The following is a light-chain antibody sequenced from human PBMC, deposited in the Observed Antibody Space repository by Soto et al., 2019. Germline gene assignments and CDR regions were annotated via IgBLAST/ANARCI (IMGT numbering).Light chain of an antibody. CDR2: EVT. CDR1: SSDVGAHDF. CDR3: NSYTLSRTVI. Sequence: QSALTQPASVSGSPGQSITISCSGTSSDVGAHDFVSWYQRHPDKAPKVIIFEVTKRPSGVSSRFSGSKTGNTASLTISGLQAEDEADYYCNSYTLSRTVIFGGGTKVTVL. V-gene: IGLV2-14*01. J-gene: IGLJ2*01.